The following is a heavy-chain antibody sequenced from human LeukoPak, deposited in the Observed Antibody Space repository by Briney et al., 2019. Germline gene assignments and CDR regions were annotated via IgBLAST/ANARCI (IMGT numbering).Heavy chain of an antibody. CDR3: ARDRPGGSSLDY. CDR1: GGSISSGDYY. Sequence: SETLSLTCTVSGGSISSGDYYWTWIRQPPGKGLEWIGYIYYNGNTYYNPALKSRVTISVDTSKNQFSLKLSSVTAADTAVYYCARDRPGGSSLDYWGQGTLVTVSS. CDR2: IYYNGNT. V-gene: IGHV4-30-4*02. D-gene: IGHD6-13*01. J-gene: IGHJ4*02.